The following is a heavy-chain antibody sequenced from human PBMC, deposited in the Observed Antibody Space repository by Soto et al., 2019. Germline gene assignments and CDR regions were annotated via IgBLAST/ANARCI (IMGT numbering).Heavy chain of an antibody. CDR3: ARSEDYGEFDY. J-gene: IGHJ4*02. V-gene: IGHV4-59*01. CDR2: IYYSGST. D-gene: IGHD4-17*01. Sequence: SETLSLTCTVSGGSISSYYWSWIRQPPGKGLEWIGYIYYSGSTNYNPSLKSRVTISLDTSKNQFSLKLSSVTAADTAVYYCARSEDYGEFDYWGQGTLVTVSS. CDR1: GGSISSYY.